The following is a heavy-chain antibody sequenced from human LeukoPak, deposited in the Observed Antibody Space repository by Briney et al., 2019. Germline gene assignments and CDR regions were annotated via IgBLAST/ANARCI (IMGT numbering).Heavy chain of an antibody. V-gene: IGHV3-30*04. Sequence: PGRSLRLSCAASGFTFSSYAMHWVRQAPGKGLEWVAVISYDGSNKYYADSVKGRFSISRGNSKNTLYLQMNSLRAEDTAVYYCARSYSSSWPTGDYFDYWGQGTLVTVSS. J-gene: IGHJ4*02. CDR3: ARSYSSSWPTGDYFDY. CDR2: ISYDGSNK. D-gene: IGHD6-13*01. CDR1: GFTFSSYA.